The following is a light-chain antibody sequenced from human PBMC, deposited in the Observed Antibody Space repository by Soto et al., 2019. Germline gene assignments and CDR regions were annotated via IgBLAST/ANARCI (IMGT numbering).Light chain of an antibody. J-gene: IGLJ1*01. CDR2: EVS. V-gene: IGLV2-8*01. Sequence: QSALTQPPSASGSPGXSVTISCTGTSSDVGGYNYVSWYQQHPGKAPKLMIYEVSKRPSGVPDRFSGSKSGNTASLTVSGLQAEDEADYYCSSYAGSNNRVFGTGTKVTVL. CDR3: SSYAGSNNRV. CDR1: SSDVGGYNY.